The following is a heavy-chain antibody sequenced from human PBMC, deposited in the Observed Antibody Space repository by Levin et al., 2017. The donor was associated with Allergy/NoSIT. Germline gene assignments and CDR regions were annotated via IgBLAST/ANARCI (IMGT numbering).Heavy chain of an antibody. CDR1: GYTFSHYG. J-gene: IGHJ4*02. Sequence: VASVKVSCKASGYTFSHYGISWVRQAPGQGLEWMGWISAHNGNPIYAEKVQGRVNMTRETATSTAYMELASLRSDDTAVYYCARIVVGAPRDYWGQGTLVTVSS. CDR2: ISAHNGNP. D-gene: IGHD1-26*01. V-gene: IGHV1-18*01. CDR3: ARIVVGAPRDY.